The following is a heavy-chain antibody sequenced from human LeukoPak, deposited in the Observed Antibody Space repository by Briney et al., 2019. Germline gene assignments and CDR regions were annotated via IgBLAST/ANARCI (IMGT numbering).Heavy chain of an antibody. CDR2: ISSSGSTI. J-gene: IGHJ5*02. CDR3: ARDRSSSGWFDP. Sequence: PGGSLRLSCAASGFTFSDYYMSWIRQAPGKGLEWVSYISSSGSTIYYADSVKGRFTISRGNAKNSLYLQMNSLRAKDTAVYYCARDRSSSGWFDPWGQGTLVTVSS. D-gene: IGHD6-6*01. V-gene: IGHV3-11*04. CDR1: GFTFSDYY.